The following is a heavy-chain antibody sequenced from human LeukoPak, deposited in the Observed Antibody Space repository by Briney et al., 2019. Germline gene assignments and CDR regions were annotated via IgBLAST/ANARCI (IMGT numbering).Heavy chain of an antibody. Sequence: GESLKISCKGSGYSFTSYWIGWVRQMPGKGLEWMGIIYPGDSDTRYSLSFQGQVTISADKSISTAYLQWSSLKASDTAMYYCARLPYYYDSSGYYLDYWGQGTLVTVSS. V-gene: IGHV5-51*01. CDR3: ARLPYYYDSSGYYLDY. D-gene: IGHD3-22*01. CDR1: GYSFTSYW. J-gene: IGHJ4*02. CDR2: IYPGDSDT.